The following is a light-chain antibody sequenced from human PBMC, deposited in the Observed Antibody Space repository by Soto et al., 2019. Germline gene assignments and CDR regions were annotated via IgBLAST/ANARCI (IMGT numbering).Light chain of an antibody. V-gene: IGLV2-14*03. Sequence: QSVLTQPTSVSGSPGQSITISCTGTSSDVGGYNYVSWYQHHPGKAPKLMICDVSGRPSGVSNRFSGSKSGNTASLTISGLQAEDEADYYCSSYTSSSTPWVFGTGTKVTVL. J-gene: IGLJ1*01. CDR2: DVS. CDR1: SSDVGGYNY. CDR3: SSYTSSSTPWV.